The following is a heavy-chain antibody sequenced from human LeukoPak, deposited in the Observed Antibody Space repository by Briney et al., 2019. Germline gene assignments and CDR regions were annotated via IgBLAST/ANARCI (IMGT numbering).Heavy chain of an antibody. D-gene: IGHD5-12*01. V-gene: IGHV4-34*01. CDR3: AREGDSGYDIMNY. CDR2: INHSGSA. Sequence: SETLSLTCAVYGGSFSGYFWSWIRQPPGKGLEWIGEINHSGSANYNPSLKSRFTISVDTSKNQFSLKLTSVTAADTAVYYCAREGDSGYDIMNYWGQGTLVTVSS. J-gene: IGHJ4*02. CDR1: GGSFSGYF.